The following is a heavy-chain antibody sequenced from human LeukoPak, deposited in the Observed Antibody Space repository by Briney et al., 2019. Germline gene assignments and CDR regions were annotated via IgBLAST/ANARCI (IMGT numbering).Heavy chain of an antibody. CDR3: ARAVLATKSEHWFDS. CDR1: GGSFSGFY. Sequence: SETLSLTCAVYGGSFSGFYWSWIRQPPGKGLEWIGYIYYTGSTNYNSSLKSRVTISVDTSKNQFSLNLSSVTAADTAMYYCARAVLATKSEHWFDSWGQGTLVTVSS. D-gene: IGHD2-8*01. V-gene: IGHV4-59*01. CDR2: IYYTGST. J-gene: IGHJ5*01.